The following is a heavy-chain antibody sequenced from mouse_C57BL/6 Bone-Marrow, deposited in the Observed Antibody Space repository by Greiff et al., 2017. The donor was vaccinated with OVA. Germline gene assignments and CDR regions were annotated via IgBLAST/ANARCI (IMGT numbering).Heavy chain of an antibody. Sequence: VQLQQSGAELARPGASVKLSCKASGYTFTSYGISWVKQRTGQGLEWIGEIYPRSGNTYYNEKFKGKATLTADKSSSTAYMERRSLTSEDTAVYFCANYGNYGEVDYWGQGTTLTVSS. CDR3: ANYGNYGEVDY. J-gene: IGHJ2*01. CDR2: IYPRSGNT. D-gene: IGHD2-1*01. V-gene: IGHV1-81*01. CDR1: GYTFTSYG.